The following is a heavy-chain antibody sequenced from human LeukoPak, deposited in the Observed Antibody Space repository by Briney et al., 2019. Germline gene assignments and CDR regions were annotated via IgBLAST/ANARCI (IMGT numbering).Heavy chain of an antibody. D-gene: IGHD2/OR15-2a*01. Sequence: SGGSLRLSCAASGLAFSAYKMHWVRQAPRKGLVWVSRISTDGYTTDYADFVQGRFTASRDNTKNTWSLEMNSLRVEDTTVYYCARDSIPLAESYYHHYGLDVWGQGTTVSVSS. V-gene: IGHV3-74*01. CDR3: ARDSIPLAESYYHHYGLDV. J-gene: IGHJ6*02. CDR2: ISTDGYTT. CDR1: GLAFSAYK.